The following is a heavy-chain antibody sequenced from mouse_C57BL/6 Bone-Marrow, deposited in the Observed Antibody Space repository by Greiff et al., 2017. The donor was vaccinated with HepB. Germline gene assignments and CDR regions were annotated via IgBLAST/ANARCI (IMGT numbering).Heavy chain of an antibody. V-gene: IGHV5-17*01. D-gene: IGHD2-2*01. CDR1: GFTFSDYG. J-gene: IGHJ4*01. Sequence: DVKLVESGGGLVKPGGSLKLSCAASGFTFSDYGMHWVRQAPEKGLEWVAYISSGSSTIYYADTVKGRFTISRDNAKNTLFLQMTSLRSEDTTMYYCARYGYLDYWGQGTSVTVSS. CDR3: ARYGYLDY. CDR2: ISSGSSTI.